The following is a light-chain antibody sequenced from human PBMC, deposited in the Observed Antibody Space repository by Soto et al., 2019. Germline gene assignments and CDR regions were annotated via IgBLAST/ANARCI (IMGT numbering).Light chain of an antibody. CDR3: QHYNDEPCT. CDR2: DAS. CDR1: QNIGNW. V-gene: IGKV1-5*01. Sequence: DIQMTQSPSTLSASVGDRVTITCRASQNIGNWLAWYQQKPGKTPDLLIYDASSLESGVPLRFSGSGSGTEFTLTISSLQTDDSATYYCQHYNDEPCTFGQGTKVEIK. J-gene: IGKJ1*01.